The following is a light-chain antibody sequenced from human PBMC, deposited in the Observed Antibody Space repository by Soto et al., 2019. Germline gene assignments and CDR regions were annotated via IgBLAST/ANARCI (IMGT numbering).Light chain of an antibody. CDR2: EVS. CDR1: SSDIGEENY. CDR3: SSFAGSTVV. V-gene: IGLV2-8*01. Sequence: QSALTQPASVSGSRGLSINISCTGSSSDIGEENYVSWYQQHPGKVPKLILYEVSKRPSGVPDRFSGSRSGNTASLTVSGLQAEDEADYYCSSFAGSTVVFGGGTKLTVL. J-gene: IGLJ2*01.